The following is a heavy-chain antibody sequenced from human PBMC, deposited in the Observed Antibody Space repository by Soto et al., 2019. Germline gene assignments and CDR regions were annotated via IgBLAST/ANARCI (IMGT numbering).Heavy chain of an antibody. CDR3: ASSSFYYNSSGFPHDAFDI. Sequence: ASVKVSCKASGYTFTSYGISWVRQAPGQGLEWMGWISAYNGNTNYAQKLQGRVTMTTDTSTSTAYMELRSLRSDDPAVYYCASSSFYYNSSGFPHDAFDIWGQGTMVTV. CDR1: GYTFTSYG. CDR2: ISAYNGNT. V-gene: IGHV1-18*01. J-gene: IGHJ3*02. D-gene: IGHD3-22*01.